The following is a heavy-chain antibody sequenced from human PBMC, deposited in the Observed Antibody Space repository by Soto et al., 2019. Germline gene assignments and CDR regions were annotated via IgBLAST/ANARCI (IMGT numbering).Heavy chain of an antibody. V-gene: IGHV1-69*01. CDR3: ARGVREGDKDYSYYGMDG. CDR2: IIPIFGTA. Sequence: SSVQVSCKASGGPFSSYAISWVRQAPGQGLEWMGGIIPIFGTANYAQKFQGRVTITADESTSTAYMELSSLRSEDTAVYYCARGVREGDKDYSYYGMDGWGQGTTVTVSS. D-gene: IGHD3-16*02. CDR1: GGPFSSYA. J-gene: IGHJ6*02.